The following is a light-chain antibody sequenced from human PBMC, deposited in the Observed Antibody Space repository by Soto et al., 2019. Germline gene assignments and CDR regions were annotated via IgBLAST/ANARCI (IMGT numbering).Light chain of an antibody. CDR2: DVS. Sequence: QSVLTQPASVSGSPGQSITISCTGTSSDVGGYDYASWYQHRPGKAPKLMIYDVSNRPSGVSNRFSGSKSGNTASLTISGLQAEDEADYYCSSYTSXSLYVFGTGTKVPVL. CDR3: SSYTSXSLYV. CDR1: SSDVGGYDY. J-gene: IGLJ1*01. V-gene: IGLV2-14*03.